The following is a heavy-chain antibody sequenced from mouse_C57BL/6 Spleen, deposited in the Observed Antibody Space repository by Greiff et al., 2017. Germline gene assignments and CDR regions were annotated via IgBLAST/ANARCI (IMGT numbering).Heavy chain of an antibody. J-gene: IGHJ3*01. CDR3: AREGGLTAALAY. Sequence: DVKLVESGGGLVKPGGSLKLSCAASGFTFSSYAMSWVRQTPEKGLEWVATISDGGSYTYYTDNVKGRFTITRDKSTNNLYLQISHLKSEDTAMYYCAREGGLTAALAYWGQGILVTVSA. CDR1: GFTFSSYA. CDR2: ISDGGSYT. D-gene: IGHD4-1*01. V-gene: IGHV5-4*01.